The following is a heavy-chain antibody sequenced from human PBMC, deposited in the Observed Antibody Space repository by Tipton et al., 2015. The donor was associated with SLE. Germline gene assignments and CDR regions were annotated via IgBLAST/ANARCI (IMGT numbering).Heavy chain of an antibody. CDR3: AGTTGRGGSYYFDY. CDR1: GGSISISDYY. CDR2: IYYTGST. Sequence: TLSLTCTVSGGSISISDYYWNWIRQPPGKGLEWIGYIYYTGSTYYSPSLKSRINMSVDTSKNQFSLKLSSVTAADTAVYYCAGTTGRGGSYYFDYWGQGTLVTVSS. V-gene: IGHV4-30-4*08. D-gene: IGHD3-9*01. J-gene: IGHJ4*02.